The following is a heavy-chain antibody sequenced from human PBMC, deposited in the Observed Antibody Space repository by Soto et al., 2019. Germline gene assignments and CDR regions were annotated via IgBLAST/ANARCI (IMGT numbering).Heavy chain of an antibody. V-gene: IGHV1-8*01. Sequence: ASVKVSCKASGYTFTSYDINWVRQATGQGLEWMGWMNPNSGNTGYAQKFQGRVTMTRNTSISTAYMELSSLRSEDTAVYYCARGRSSGCYLDLFGGGIDPFDYWGQ. J-gene: IGHJ4*01. D-gene: IGHD6-19*01. CDR2: MNPNSGNT. CDR3: ARGRSSGCYLDLFGGGIDPFDY. CDR1: GYTFTSYD.